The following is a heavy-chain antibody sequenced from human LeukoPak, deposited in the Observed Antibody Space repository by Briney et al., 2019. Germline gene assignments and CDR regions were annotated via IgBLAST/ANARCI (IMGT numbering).Heavy chain of an antibody. D-gene: IGHD3-9*01. CDR3: ARVESYFDWLLYAFDI. CDR2: INSDGSST. J-gene: IGHJ3*02. Sequence: GGSLRLSCAASGFTFSSYSMNWVRQAPGKGLVWVSRINSDGSSTSYADSVKGRFTISRDNAKNTLYLQMNSLRAEDTAVYYCARVESYFDWLLYAFDIWGQGTMVTVSS. V-gene: IGHV3-74*01. CDR1: GFTFSSYS.